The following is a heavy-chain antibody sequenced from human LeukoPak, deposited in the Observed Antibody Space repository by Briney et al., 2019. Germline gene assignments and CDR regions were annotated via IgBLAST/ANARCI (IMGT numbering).Heavy chain of an antibody. V-gene: IGHV3-64*01. CDR1: GFTFSSYD. Sequence: PGGSLRLSCAASGFTFSSYDMHWVRQAPGKGLECVSSISSKGGSTYYANSVKGRFTISRDNSKNALYLQMGSLRGEDMAVYYCARRGSNYGDSMDYWGQGTLVTVSS. J-gene: IGHJ4*02. CDR2: ISSKGGST. D-gene: IGHD4-17*01. CDR3: ARRGSNYGDSMDY.